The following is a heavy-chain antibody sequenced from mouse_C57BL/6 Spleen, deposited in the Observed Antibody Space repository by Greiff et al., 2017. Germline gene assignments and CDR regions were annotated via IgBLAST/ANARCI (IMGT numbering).Heavy chain of an antibody. V-gene: IGHV1-80*01. D-gene: IGHD2-4*01. CDR3: AGIYYDYDVDYAMDY. CDR2: IYPGDGDT. J-gene: IGHJ4*01. Sequence: QVQLKQSGAELVKPGASVKISCKASGYAFSSYWMNWVKQRPGKGLEWIGQIYPGDGDTNYNGKFKGKATLTADKSSSTAYMQLSSLTSEDSAVYFCAGIYYDYDVDYAMDYWGQGTSVTVSS. CDR1: GYAFSSYW.